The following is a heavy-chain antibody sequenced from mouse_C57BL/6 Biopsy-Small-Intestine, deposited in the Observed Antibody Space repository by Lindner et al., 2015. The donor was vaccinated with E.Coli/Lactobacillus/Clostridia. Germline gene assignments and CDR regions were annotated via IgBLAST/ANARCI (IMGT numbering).Heavy chain of an antibody. V-gene: IGHV1-20*01. J-gene: IGHJ2*01. CDR3: ARSPSYGTYFDY. CDR1: GYSFTGYF. D-gene: IGHD1-1*01. CDR2: INPYNGDT. Sequence: VQLQESGPELVKPGDSVKISCKASGYSFTGYFMNWVMQSHGKSLEWIGRINPYNGDTFYNQRFKGEATLTVDKSSRTAHMELRSLTSEDPAVYYCARSPSYGTYFDYWGQGTTLTVSS.